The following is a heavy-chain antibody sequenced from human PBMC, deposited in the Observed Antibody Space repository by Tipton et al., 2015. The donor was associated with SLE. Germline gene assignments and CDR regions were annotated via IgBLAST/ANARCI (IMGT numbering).Heavy chain of an antibody. J-gene: IGHJ4*02. CDR2: INQDGSGR. V-gene: IGHV3-7*01. D-gene: IGHD3-3*01. Sequence: SLRLSCATSGFTFSTYWMNWVRQAPGKGLEWVASINQDGSGRYYVDSVKGRFTISRDNAKNSVYLQMNSLRGEDTAVYYCARDQSGIGLDYWGQGTLVTVSS. CDR3: ARDQSGIGLDY. CDR1: GFTFSTYW.